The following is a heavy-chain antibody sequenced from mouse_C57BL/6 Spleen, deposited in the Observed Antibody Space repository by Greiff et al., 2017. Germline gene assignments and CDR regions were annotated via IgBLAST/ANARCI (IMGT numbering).Heavy chain of an antibody. Sequence: VQLQQSGPELVKPGASVKISCKASGYAFSSSWMNWVKQRPGKGLEWIGRIYPGDGDTNYNGKFKGKATLTADKSSSTAYMQLSSLTSEDSAVYFCLYGSSFAHWGQGTLVTVSA. CDR2: IYPGDGDT. J-gene: IGHJ3*01. CDR1: GYAFSSSW. CDR3: LYGSSFAH. V-gene: IGHV1-82*01. D-gene: IGHD1-1*01.